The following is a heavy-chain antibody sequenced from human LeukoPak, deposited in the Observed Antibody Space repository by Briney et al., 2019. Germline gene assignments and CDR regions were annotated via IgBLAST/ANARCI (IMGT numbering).Heavy chain of an antibody. J-gene: IGHJ4*02. D-gene: IGHD3-10*01. CDR2: INHSGST. Sequence: GSLRLSCAASGFTFSSYWMSWIRQPPGKGLEWIGEINHSGSTNYNPSLKSRVTISVDTSKNQFSLKLSSVTAADTAVYYCASAGPGYWGQGTLVTVSS. CDR1: GFTFSSYW. V-gene: IGHV4-34*01. CDR3: ASAGPGY.